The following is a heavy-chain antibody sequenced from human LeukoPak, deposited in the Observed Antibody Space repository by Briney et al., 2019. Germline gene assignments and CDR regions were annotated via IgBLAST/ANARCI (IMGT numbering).Heavy chain of an antibody. D-gene: IGHD3-22*01. V-gene: IGHV4-59*08. CDR2: IYYSGST. J-gene: IGHJ6*02. Sequence: SETLSLTCTVSGGSISSYYWSWIRQPPGKGLEWIGYIYYSGSTNYNPSLKSRVTISVDTSKNQFSLKLSSVTAADTAVYYCARRLDYYDSSGYPYYYHGMDVWGQGTTVTVSS. CDR3: ARRLDYYDSSGYPYYYHGMDV. CDR1: GGSISSYY.